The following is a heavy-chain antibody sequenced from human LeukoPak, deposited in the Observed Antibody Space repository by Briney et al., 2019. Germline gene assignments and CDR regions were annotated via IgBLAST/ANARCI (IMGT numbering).Heavy chain of an antibody. V-gene: IGHV4-31*03. J-gene: IGHJ4*02. D-gene: IGHD3-10*01. CDR2: IHYSGST. CDR3: ARGRSGSPDY. CDR1: GGPIIIGDYY. Sequence: SETLSLTCSVSGGPIIIGDYYWSWIRQHPGKGLEWIGYIHYSGSTYYNPSLKSRIIISVDTSKNQFSLKLSSVTAADTAVYYCARGRSGSPDYWGQGTLVTVSS.